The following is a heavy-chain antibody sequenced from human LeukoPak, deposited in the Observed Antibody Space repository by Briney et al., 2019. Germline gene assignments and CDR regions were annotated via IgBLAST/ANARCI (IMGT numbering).Heavy chain of an antibody. D-gene: IGHD2-15*01. V-gene: IGHV1-2*06. CDR1: GYTFTGYY. J-gene: IGHJ4*02. CDR2: INPNSGGT. CDR3: AREWGPYCSGGRCYAH. Sequence: EASVKVSCKASGYTFTGYYMHWVRQAPGQGLEWMGRINPNSGGTNYAQKFQGRVTMTRDTSISTAYMELSRLRSDDTAVYYCAREWGPYCSGGRCYAHWGQGTLVTVSS.